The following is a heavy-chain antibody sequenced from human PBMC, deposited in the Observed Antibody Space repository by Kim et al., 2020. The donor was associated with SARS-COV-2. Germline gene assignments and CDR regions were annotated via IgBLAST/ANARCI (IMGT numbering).Heavy chain of an antibody. D-gene: IGHD6-13*01. Sequence: SQSFQGQVTISADKSISTAYLQWSSLKASDTAMYYCARLRIAAAGTGFDPWGQGTLVTVSS. CDR3: ARLRIAAAGTGFDP. J-gene: IGHJ5*02. V-gene: IGHV5-51*01.